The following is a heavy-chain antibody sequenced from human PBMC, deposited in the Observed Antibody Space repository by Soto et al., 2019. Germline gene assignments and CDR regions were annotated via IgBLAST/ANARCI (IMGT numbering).Heavy chain of an antibody. CDR1: GGSISSNNL. CDR2: IYHSGSA. J-gene: IGHJ5*02. V-gene: IGHV4-4*02. CDR3: ARGSTTVVTPNWFDP. Sequence: PSETLSLTCAVSGGSISSNNLWSWVRQPPGQGLEWIGEIYHSGSANYNPSLKSRVIISVDKSKNQFSLNLSSVTAADTAVYYCARGSTTVVTPNWFDPWGQGTLVTVSS. D-gene: IGHD4-17*01.